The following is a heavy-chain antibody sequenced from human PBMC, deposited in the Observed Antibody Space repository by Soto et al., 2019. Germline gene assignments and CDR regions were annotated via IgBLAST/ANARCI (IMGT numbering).Heavy chain of an antibody. J-gene: IGHJ4*02. Sequence: SVKVSCKASGGTFSSYAMSWVRQAPGQGLEWMGGIIPIFGTANYAQKFQGRVTITADESTSTAYMELSSLRSEDTAVYYCARRFGELNYFDYWGQGTLVTVSS. V-gene: IGHV1-69*13. CDR1: GGTFSSYA. CDR2: IIPIFGTA. CDR3: ARRFGELNYFDY. D-gene: IGHD3-10*01.